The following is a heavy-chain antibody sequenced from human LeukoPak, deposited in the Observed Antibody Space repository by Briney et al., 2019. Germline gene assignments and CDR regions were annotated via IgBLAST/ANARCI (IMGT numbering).Heavy chain of an antibody. Sequence: PGGSLRLSCAASAFTFSSYAMHWVRQAPGKGLEWVAVISYDGSNKYYADSVKGRFTISRDNSKNTLYLQMNSLRAEDTAVYYCARGESYYGSGSYYNVDYWGQGTLVTVSS. CDR3: ARGESYYGSGSYYNVDY. V-gene: IGHV3-30-3*01. CDR2: ISYDGSNK. CDR1: AFTFSSYA. D-gene: IGHD3-10*01. J-gene: IGHJ4*02.